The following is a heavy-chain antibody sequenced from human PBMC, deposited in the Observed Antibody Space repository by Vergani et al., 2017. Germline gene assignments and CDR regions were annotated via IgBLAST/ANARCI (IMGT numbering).Heavy chain of an antibody. V-gene: IGHV3-49*04. CDR2: IRSKAYGGTT. Sequence: VQLVESGGGLVQPGRSLSLSCTASGFTFGEYAMSSVRQAPGKGLEWVGFIRSKAYGGTTEYAASVKGRFTISRDDSKSIAYLQMNSLKTEDTAVYYCTRYFNGVDVWGQGTTVTVSS. J-gene: IGHJ6*02. D-gene: IGHD3-10*01. CDR3: TRYFNGVDV. CDR1: GFTFGEYA.